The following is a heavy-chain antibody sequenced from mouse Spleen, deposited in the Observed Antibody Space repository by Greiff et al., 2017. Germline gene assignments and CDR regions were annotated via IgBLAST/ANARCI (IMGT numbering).Heavy chain of an antibody. D-gene: IGHD2-3*01. V-gene: IGHV5-9*04. CDR1: GFTFSSYT. J-gene: IGHJ4*01. CDR2: ISSGGGNT. Sequence: EVQLVESGGGLVKPGGSLKLSCAASGFTFSSYTMSWVRQTPAKRLEWVATISSGGGNTYYPDSVKGRFTISRDNARNTLYLQMSSLRSEDTAMYYCARIYDGYYFFYAMDYWGQGTSVTVSS. CDR3: ARIYDGYYFFYAMDY.